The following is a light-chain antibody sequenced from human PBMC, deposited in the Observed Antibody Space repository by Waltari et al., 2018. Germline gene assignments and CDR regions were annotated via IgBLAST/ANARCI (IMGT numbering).Light chain of an antibody. CDR3: AAWDDSRSVV. J-gene: IGLJ2*01. CDR2: DRD. Sequence: QSLLTQSPSASGTPGQRVSISCSGISPNIGTNHVYWYQHFPGTAPRLLIYDRDRRPSGVPERFSASKSGTSASLAISGLRSEDEADYYCAAWDDSRSVVFGGGTRLTVL. CDR1: SPNIGTNH. V-gene: IGLV1-47*01.